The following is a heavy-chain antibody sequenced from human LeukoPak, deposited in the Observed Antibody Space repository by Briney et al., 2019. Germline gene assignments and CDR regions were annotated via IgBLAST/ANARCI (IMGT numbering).Heavy chain of an antibody. J-gene: IGHJ4*02. V-gene: IGHV3-23*01. Sequence: GGSLRLSCAASRFTFNSYAMSWVRQAPGKGLEWVSVIGGSNGITFYVGSVRGRFTTSRDNSKDTLYLQMNSLRAEDTAVYYCARNENSGWGYFDYWGQGTLVTVSS. CDR2: IGGSNGIT. CDR1: RFTFNSYA. CDR3: ARNENSGWGYFDY. D-gene: IGHD5-12*01.